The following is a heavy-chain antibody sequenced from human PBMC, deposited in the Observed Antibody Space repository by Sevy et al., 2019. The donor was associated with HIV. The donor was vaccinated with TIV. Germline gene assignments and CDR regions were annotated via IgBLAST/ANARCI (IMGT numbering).Heavy chain of an antibody. CDR1: GFTFSSYA. J-gene: IGHJ3*02. CDR2: ISGGGGNT. D-gene: IGHD2-2*02. V-gene: IGHV3-23*01. CDR3: AKEYCSSTSCYTKRGSDDAFDI. Sequence: GGSLRLSCAASGFTFSSYAMSWVRQAPGKGLEWVSAISGGGGNTYYADSLKGRFTISRDNSKNTLYLQMNSLRAEDTAVYYCAKEYCSSTSCYTKRGSDDAFDIWGQGTMVTVSS.